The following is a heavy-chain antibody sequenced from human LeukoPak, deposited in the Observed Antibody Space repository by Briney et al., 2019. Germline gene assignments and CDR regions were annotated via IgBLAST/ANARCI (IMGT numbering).Heavy chain of an antibody. CDR1: GGSISSYY. CDR2: IYYSGST. Sequence: SETLSLPFPVSGGSISSYYWSWIRPPPGKGLEWIGYIYYSGSTNYNPSLKSRVTISLDTSKNQFSLKLSSVTAADTAVYYCARWDDSAWGFGNWGPGTLVTVSS. J-gene: IGHJ4*02. D-gene: IGHD6-19*01. V-gene: IGHV4-59*08. CDR3: ARWDDSAWGFGN.